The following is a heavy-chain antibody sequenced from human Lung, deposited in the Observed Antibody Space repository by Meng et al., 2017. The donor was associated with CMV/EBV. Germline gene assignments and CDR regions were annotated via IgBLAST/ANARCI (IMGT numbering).Heavy chain of an antibody. V-gene: IGHV3-30*02. CDR1: GFTFSSYG. Sequence: SCVASGFTFSSYGMHWVRQAPGKGLEWVAFIRFDGSNKYYADSVKGRFTISRDNSKNTLYLQLNSLRPEDTAVYYCAKVVVPAAQGGGNWFDPWXQGTLVT. D-gene: IGHD2-2*01. CDR3: AKVVVPAAQGGGNWFDP. J-gene: IGHJ5*02. CDR2: IRFDGSNK.